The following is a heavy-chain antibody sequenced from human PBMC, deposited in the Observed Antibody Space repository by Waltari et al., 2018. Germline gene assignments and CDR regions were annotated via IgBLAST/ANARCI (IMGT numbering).Heavy chain of an antibody. D-gene: IGHD6-6*01. CDR3: ARESYSSSAGYFYYYGLDV. Sequence: QVQLQESGPGLVKPSQTLSLTCTVSGDSISSVGYYGTWIRQQPGKGLECIGYIHYSGSTYYNPSLKSRVTISIDTSKKQFSLKLTSVTAADTAVYYCARESYSSSAGYFYYYGLDVWGQGTAVTVSS. CDR2: IHYSGST. J-gene: IGHJ6*02. V-gene: IGHV4-31*03. CDR1: GDSISSVGYY.